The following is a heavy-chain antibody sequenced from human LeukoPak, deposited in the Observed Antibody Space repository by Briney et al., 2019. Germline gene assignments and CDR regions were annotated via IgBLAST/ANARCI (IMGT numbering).Heavy chain of an antibody. CDR1: EFTFGNYW. V-gene: IGHV3-7*01. CDR3: ARDRSFEFDF. J-gene: IGHJ4*02. CDR2: IRQDGNEF. Sequence: GGSLRLSCAASEFTFGNYWMSWVRQVPGKGPEWVANIRQDGNEFYYVDSVKGRFTISRDNAKNSLYLQMNSLRVEDTAVYYCARDRSFEFDFWGQGTLVTVSS.